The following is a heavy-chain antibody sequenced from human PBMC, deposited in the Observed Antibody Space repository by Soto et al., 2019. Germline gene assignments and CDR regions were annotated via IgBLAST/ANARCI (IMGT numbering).Heavy chain of an antibody. J-gene: IGHJ4*02. CDR1: GFTFSNHG. V-gene: IGHV3-23*01. D-gene: IGHD3-10*01. CDR2: ISGSGGRT. Sequence: EVQLLESGGGLVQPGGSLRLSCAASGFTFSNHGMSWVRQAPGKGLEWVSEISGSGGRTDYADSVKGRFTISRDNSKSTLHLQMNSLRADDTAVYYCTLFGDWGQGTLVTVSS. CDR3: TLFGD.